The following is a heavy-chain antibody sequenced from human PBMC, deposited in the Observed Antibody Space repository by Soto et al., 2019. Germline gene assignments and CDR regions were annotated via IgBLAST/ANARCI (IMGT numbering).Heavy chain of an antibody. CDR1: GGAFSSYA. D-gene: IGHD2-2*01. V-gene: IGHV1-69*13. CDR3: ARSQGSSTSLEIYYYYYYGMDV. CDR2: IIPISDTT. J-gene: IGHJ6*02. Sequence: SVKVSCKASGGAFSSYAISWVRQAPGQGLEWMGGIIPISDTTNYAQKFQGRVTITADESTSTAYMELSSLRSEDTAVYYCARSQGSSTSLEIYYYYYYGMDVWGQGTTVTVSS.